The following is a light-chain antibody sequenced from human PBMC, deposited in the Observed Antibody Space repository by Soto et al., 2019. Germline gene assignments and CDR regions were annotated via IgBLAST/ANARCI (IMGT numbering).Light chain of an antibody. Sequence: QSALTQPASVSASPGQSITISCTGTNSNVGHFNLVSWYHQHPGKAPQLIIYENDKRPSGVSDRFSGSKSGSTASLTISGLQADDEADYYCALYGALFGAGTKLTVL. CDR3: ALYGAL. V-gene: IGLV2-23*01. CDR2: END. CDR1: NSNVGHFNL. J-gene: IGLJ2*01.